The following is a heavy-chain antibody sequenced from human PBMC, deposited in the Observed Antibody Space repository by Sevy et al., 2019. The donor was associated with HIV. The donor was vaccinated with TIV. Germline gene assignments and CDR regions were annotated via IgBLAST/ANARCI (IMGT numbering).Heavy chain of an antibody. Sequence: SETLSLTCTVSGASISSYSWSWIRQPPGKGLEWIGYIYYSGSTNYNPSLKSRVTISVDTSKHQFSLKLSSVIAADTAVYYCARGQYSYGYWREFDYWGQGTLVTVSS. CDR3: ARGQYSYGYWREFDY. CDR2: IYYSGST. V-gene: IGHV4-59*01. J-gene: IGHJ4*02. D-gene: IGHD5-18*01. CDR1: GASISSYS.